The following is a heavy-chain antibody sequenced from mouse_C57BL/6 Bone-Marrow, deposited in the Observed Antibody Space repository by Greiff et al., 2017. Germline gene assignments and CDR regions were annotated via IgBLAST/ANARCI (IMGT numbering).Heavy chain of an antibody. CDR2: ISDGGSYT. CDR1: GFTFSSYA. D-gene: IGHD1-1*01. Sequence: EVMLVESGGGLVKPGGSLKLSCAASGFTFSSYAMSWVRQTPEKRLEWVATISDGGSYTYYPDNVKGRFTISRDNAKNNLYLQMSHLKSEDTAMYYCARDLPTVVAYPYAMDYWGQGTSVTVSS. CDR3: ARDLPTVVAYPYAMDY. J-gene: IGHJ4*01. V-gene: IGHV5-4*01.